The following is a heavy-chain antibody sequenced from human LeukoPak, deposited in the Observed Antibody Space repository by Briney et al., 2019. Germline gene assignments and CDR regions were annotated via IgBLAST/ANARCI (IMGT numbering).Heavy chain of an antibody. CDR1: GYTFTGYY. CDR3: ARNRGVITFYYFDY. D-gene: IGHD3-10*01. Sequence: RASVKVSCKASGYTFTGYYMHWVRQAPGQGLEWMGWINPNSGGTNYAQKFQGRVTMTRDTSISTAYMELSRLRSDDTAVYYCARNRGVITFYYFDYWGQGTLVTVSS. CDR2: INPNSGGT. J-gene: IGHJ4*02. V-gene: IGHV1-2*02.